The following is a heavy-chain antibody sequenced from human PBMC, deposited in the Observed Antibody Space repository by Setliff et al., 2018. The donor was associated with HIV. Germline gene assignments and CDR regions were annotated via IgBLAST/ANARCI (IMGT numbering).Heavy chain of an antibody. Sequence: SETLSLTCTVSGDSLNSSTYYWTWIRQRPGKGLEWIGYNYHGGRTNFNPSLKSRLTISLGTSKNQFSLRLNSVTAADTAVYYCARGKGFGAYYFIDVWGEGTTVTVSS. CDR1: GDSLNSSTYY. CDR2: NYHGGRT. V-gene: IGHV4-31*02. D-gene: IGHD3-10*01. CDR3: ARGKGFGAYYFIDV. J-gene: IGHJ6*03.